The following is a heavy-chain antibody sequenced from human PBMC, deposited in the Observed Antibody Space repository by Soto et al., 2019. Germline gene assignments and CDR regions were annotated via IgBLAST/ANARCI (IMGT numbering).Heavy chain of an antibody. V-gene: IGHV1-69*01. Sequence: QVQLVQSGAEVKKPGSSVKVSCKASGGTFSSYAISWVRQAPGQGLEWMGGIIPIFGTANYAQKFQGRVTITADESTSTAYMELSSLRLEDTAGYYWARDLRTHWVGVGYNWFDPWGQGTLVTVSS. J-gene: IGHJ5*02. CDR2: IIPIFGTA. CDR1: GGTFSSYA. CDR3: ARDLRTHWVGVGYNWFDP. D-gene: IGHD3-16*01.